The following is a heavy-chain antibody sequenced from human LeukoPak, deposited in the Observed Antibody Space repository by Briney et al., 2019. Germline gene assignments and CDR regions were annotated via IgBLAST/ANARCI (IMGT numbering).Heavy chain of an antibody. Sequence: SETLSLTCTVSGGSISSYYWSWIQQPAGKGLEWIGRIYTSGSTNYNPSLKSRVTMSVDTSKNQFSLKLSSVTAADTAVYYCAREVTVIAADCYFDYWGQGTLVTVFS. CDR1: GGSISSYY. J-gene: IGHJ4*02. CDR2: IYTSGST. CDR3: AREVTVIAADCYFDY. V-gene: IGHV4-4*07. D-gene: IGHD6-13*01.